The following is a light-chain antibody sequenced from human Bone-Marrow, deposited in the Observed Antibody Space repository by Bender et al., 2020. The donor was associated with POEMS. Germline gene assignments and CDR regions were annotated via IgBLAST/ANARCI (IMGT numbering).Light chain of an antibody. V-gene: IGLV3-25*03. CDR1: ALAKRY. CDR2: KDN. Sequence: SYELTQPPSVSASPGQTASITCSGDALAKRYSSWYQLKPGQAPVLMIYKDNERHSGIPERFSGSSSGTTVTLTISGVQSDDEADYYWQSTDSSGPYRVFGGGTKLTVL. CDR3: QSTDSSGPYRV. J-gene: IGLJ3*02.